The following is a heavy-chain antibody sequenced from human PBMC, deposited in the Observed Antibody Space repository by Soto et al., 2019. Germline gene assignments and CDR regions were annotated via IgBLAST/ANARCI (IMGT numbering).Heavy chain of an antibody. CDR2: IYYSGST. CDR3: ARRIVTYGMAV. D-gene: IGHD3-16*02. CDR1: GGSISSSSYY. Sequence: SETLSLTCTVSGGSISSSSYYWGWIRQPPGKGLEWIGSIYYSGSTYYNPSLKSRVTISVDTSKNQFSLKLSSVTAADTAVYYCARRIVTYGMAVWSQGTTVTGSS. J-gene: IGHJ6*02. V-gene: IGHV4-39*01.